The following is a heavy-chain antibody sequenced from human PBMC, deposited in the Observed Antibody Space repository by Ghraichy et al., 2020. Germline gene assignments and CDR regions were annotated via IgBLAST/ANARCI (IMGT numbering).Heavy chain of an antibody. D-gene: IGHD1-26*01. J-gene: IGHJ3*02. CDR1: GFTFSRYG. CDR3: ARDIKWELLNYAFDI. V-gene: IGHV3-33*01. CDR2: IWYDGSNK. Sequence: GGSLRLSCAASGFTFSRYGMHWVRQAPGKGLEWVAVIWYDGSNKYYADSVKGRITISRDNSKNTLYLEMNSLRGEDTAVYYCARDIKWELLNYAFDIWGQGTMVTVSS.